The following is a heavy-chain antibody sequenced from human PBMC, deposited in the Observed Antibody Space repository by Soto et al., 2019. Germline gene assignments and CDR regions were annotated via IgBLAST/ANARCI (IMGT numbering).Heavy chain of an antibody. CDR2: IYYSGNT. CDR3: ARLPVDTYMNDWLDP. J-gene: IGHJ5*01. V-gene: IGHV4-61*08. D-gene: IGHD5-18*01. CDR1: VYSVTSGDYY. Sequence: PSETRSLTCTVSVYSVTSGDYYWSWIRRPRGKGLEWIGYIYYSGNTNYSPSLKSRVAISLDTSHNQFSLKLSSLTAADTAVYFCARLPVDTYMNDWLDPWGQGTLVT.